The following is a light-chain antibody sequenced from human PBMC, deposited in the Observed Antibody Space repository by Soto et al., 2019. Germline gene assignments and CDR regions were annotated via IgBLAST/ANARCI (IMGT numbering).Light chain of an antibody. Sequence: DIQMTQPPSSLSASVGDRVTITCRASQGISYYLAWYQQKPGKVPKLLIYAASTLQSGVPARFSGSGSGTDFTLTISSLQPEYVATYYCQKYNGAPYTFGQGTKLEIK. CDR1: QGISYY. CDR2: AAS. CDR3: QKYNGAPYT. V-gene: IGKV1-27*01. J-gene: IGKJ2*01.